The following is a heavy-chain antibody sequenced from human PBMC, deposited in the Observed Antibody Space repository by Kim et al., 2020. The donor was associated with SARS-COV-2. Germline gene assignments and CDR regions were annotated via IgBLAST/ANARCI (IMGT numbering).Heavy chain of an antibody. D-gene: IGHD3-22*01. CDR1: GYTFTSYY. J-gene: IGHJ4*02. V-gene: IGHV1-46*01. CDR2: INPSGGST. Sequence: ASVKVSCKASGYTFTSYYMHWVRQAPGQGLEWLGIINPSGGSTSYAQKFQGRVTMTRDTSTSTVYMELSSLRSEDTAVYYCARGPYDSSGYYHQCDYRGQGTLVTVSS. CDR3: ARGPYDSSGYYHQCDY.